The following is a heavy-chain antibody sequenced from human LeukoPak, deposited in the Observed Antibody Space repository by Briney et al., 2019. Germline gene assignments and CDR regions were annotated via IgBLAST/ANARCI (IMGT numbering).Heavy chain of an antibody. D-gene: IGHD3-16*02. CDR3: ERNYMSYRYIFAY. J-gene: IGHJ4*02. V-gene: IGHV1-46*01. CDR1: VFTFTSYY. CDR2: IEPRWGST. Sequence: GASVKVSCKSSVFTFTSYYIHWVRQAPGQGLAWMGIIEPRWGSTSYLEKFQGRLTMTRDTSTHTFYVDVSRLTSEHARVYYCERNYMSYRYIFAYWGEGTLVTVSS.